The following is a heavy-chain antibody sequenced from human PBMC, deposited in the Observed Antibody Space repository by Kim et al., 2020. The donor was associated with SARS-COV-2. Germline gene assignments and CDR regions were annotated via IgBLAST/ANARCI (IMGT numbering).Heavy chain of an antibody. CDR2: ISYDGSNK. V-gene: IGHV3-33*05. CDR3: ARDPRLWFGSKLSYFDY. Sequence: GGSLRLSCAASGFTFSSYGMHWVRQAPGKGLEWVAVISYDGSNKYYADSVKGRFTISRDNSKNTLYLQMNSLRAEDTAVYYCARDPRLWFGSKLSYFDYWGQGTLVTVSS. CDR1: GFTFSSYG. D-gene: IGHD3-10*01. J-gene: IGHJ4*02.